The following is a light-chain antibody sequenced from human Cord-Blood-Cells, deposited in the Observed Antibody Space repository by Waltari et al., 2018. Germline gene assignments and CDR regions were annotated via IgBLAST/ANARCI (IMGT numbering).Light chain of an antibody. CDR2: DAS. CDR1: QSISSW. V-gene: IGKV1-5*01. J-gene: IGKJ1*01. CDR3: QQYNSPWT. Sequence: DIQLTQSPSTLSASVGDRVTITSRASQSISSWLAWYQQKPGKAPKLLIYDASSLESGVPSRFSVSGSGTEVTLTISSLQPDDFATYYCQQYNSPWTFGQGTKVGI.